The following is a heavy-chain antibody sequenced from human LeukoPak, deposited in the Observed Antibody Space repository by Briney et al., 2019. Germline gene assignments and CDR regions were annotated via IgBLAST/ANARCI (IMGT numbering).Heavy chain of an antibody. D-gene: IGHD3-22*01. CDR2: IWYDGSNK. J-gene: IGHJ4*02. Sequence: PGGSLRLSCAASGFTFSSYGMHWVRQAPGKGLEWVAVIWYDGSNKYYADSVKGRFTISRDNSKNTLYLQMNSLRAEDTAVYYCARGYYYDSSGQYRLYYFDYWGQGTLVTVSS. V-gene: IGHV3-33*01. CDR3: ARGYYYDSSGQYRLYYFDY. CDR1: GFTFSSYG.